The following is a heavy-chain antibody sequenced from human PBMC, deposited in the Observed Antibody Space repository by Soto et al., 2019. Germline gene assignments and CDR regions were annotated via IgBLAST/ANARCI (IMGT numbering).Heavy chain of an antibody. Sequence: EMQLLESGGGLGQPGGSLRLSCVASPITVSNFAAMSWVRRAPERGRGWVSTISGRGDHRYYADSVKGRFTISRDNSKNRLYLQMDGLRVDDTAVYYCAKDRALENQTPYGMDVWGQGTTVTV. D-gene: IGHD2-2*01. J-gene: IGHJ6*02. CDR3: AKDRALENQTPYGMDV. CDR2: ISGRGDHR. CDR1: PITVSNFAA. V-gene: IGHV3-23*01.